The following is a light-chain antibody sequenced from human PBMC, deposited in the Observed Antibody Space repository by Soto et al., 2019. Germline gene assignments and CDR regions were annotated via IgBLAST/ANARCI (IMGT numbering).Light chain of an antibody. CDR2: VAS. J-gene: IGKJ5*01. Sequence: EVVLTQSPATLSVSPGERATLSCRASQSISINLAWYQQIPGQVPRLLIYVASTRATGIPARFSGSGSGTDFTLTITSLQSEDFALYYCQQYHKWPITFGQGARLELK. V-gene: IGKV3-15*01. CDR1: QSISIN. CDR3: QQYHKWPIT.